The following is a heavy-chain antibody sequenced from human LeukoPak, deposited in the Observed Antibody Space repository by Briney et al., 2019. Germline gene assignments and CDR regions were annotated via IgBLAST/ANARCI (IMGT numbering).Heavy chain of an antibody. D-gene: IGHD4-17*01. V-gene: IGHV3-23*01. J-gene: IGHJ4*02. CDR1: GFPFSTYG. CDR3: TKRITATAPFDS. Sequence: GSLRLSCAASGFPFSTYGISWVRQAPGKGLGWVSAITGSGDFAKYADSVRGRFTISRDNSKTTVYLQMNSLTVEDTALYYCTKRITATAPFDSWGQGALVIVSS. CDR2: ITGSGDFA.